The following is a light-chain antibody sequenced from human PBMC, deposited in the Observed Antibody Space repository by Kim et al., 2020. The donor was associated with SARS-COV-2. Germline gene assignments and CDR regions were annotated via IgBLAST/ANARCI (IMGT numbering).Light chain of an antibody. CDR2: QIT. V-gene: IGLV3-1*01. Sequence: SYELTQPPSVSVSPGQTANVTCSGDKLGANYVSWYQQKPGQSPEMVFLQITKRPSGIPDRFSGSNSGNTATLTISATQAMDEAVYFCQARDSTTLWVFGG. CDR3: QARDSTTLWV. J-gene: IGLJ3*02. CDR1: KLGANY.